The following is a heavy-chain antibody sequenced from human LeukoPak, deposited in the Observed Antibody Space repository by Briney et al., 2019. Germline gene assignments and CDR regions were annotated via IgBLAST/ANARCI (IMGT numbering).Heavy chain of an antibody. D-gene: IGHD5-24*01. CDR2: IIPIFGTA. CDR3: ARADKSGDGYNSD. CDR1: GGTFSSYA. Sequence: GASVKVSCKASGGTFSSYAISWVRQAPGQGLEWMGGIIPIFGTASYAQKFQGRVTITADESTSTAYMELSSLRSEDTAVYYCARADKSGDGYNSDWGQGTLVTVSS. J-gene: IGHJ4*02. V-gene: IGHV1-69*13.